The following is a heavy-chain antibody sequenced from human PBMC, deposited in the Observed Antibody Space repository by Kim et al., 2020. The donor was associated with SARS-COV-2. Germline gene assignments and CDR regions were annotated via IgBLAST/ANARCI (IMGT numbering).Heavy chain of an antibody. V-gene: IGHV3-23*01. CDR2: ISGSASNA. CDR1: GFTFNNYD. Sequence: GGSLRLSCEASGFTFNNYDMNWVRQAPGKGLEWVSGISGSASNAYYADSVKGRFTISRDNSKDTLYLQMNSLRAEDTAIYFCARVLVPGRYYFDYWGQG. CDR3: ARVLVPGRYYFDY. D-gene: IGHD2-21*02. J-gene: IGHJ4*02.